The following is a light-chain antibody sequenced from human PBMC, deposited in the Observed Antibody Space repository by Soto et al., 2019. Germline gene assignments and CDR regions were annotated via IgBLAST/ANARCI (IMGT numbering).Light chain of an antibody. CDR1: QYISTN. J-gene: IGKJ1*01. CDR3: QQYNIWPWT. V-gene: IGKV3-15*01. Sequence: EIVMTQSPATLSVSPGERATLSCRASQYISTNLAWYQQKPGQAPRLLIYGASTRATGIPVRFSGSGSGTEFTLTISSLQSEDFVVYQCQQYNIWPWTFGQGTKVEIK. CDR2: GAS.